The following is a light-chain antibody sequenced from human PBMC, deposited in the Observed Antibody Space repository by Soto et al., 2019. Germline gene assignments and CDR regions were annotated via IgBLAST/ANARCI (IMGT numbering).Light chain of an antibody. CDR1: RGISSY. Sequence: DIQLTQSPSFLSASVGDRVTITCRASRGISSYLAWYQQKPGKAPKLLIYATSTLQSGVPSRFSGSGSGTEFTLTISSLQPEDFATYYCQQFNSYPLTFGGGTKVDIK. CDR3: QQFNSYPLT. CDR2: ATS. V-gene: IGKV1-9*01. J-gene: IGKJ4*01.